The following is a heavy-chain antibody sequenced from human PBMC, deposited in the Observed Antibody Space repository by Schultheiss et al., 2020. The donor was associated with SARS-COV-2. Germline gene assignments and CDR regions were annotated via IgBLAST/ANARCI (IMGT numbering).Heavy chain of an antibody. J-gene: IGHJ6*02. D-gene: IGHD2-8*02. Sequence: GGSLRLSCAASGFTFDDYAMHWVRQAPGKGLEWVSGISSNSADKEYADSVKGRFTIPRDNAKNTLYLQMNSLRADDTAVYYCARVLYWRGDVWGQGTTVTVSS. CDR2: ISSNSADK. V-gene: IGHV3-9*01. CDR3: ARVLYWRGDV. CDR1: GFTFDDYA.